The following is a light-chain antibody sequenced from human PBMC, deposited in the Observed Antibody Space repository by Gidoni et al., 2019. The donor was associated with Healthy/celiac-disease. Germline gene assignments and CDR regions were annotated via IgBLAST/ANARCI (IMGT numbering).Light chain of an antibody. CDR2: GAS. J-gene: IGKJ4*01. CDR1: QSVSSSY. CDR3: QQYGSSPPLT. Sequence: EIVLTQSPGTLSLSPGERATLSCSASQSVSSSYLAWYQQKPGQAPRLLIYGASSRATGIPDRFSGSGSGTDFTLTLSRLEPEDFAVYYCQQYGSSPPLTFGGGTKVEIK. V-gene: IGKV3-20*01.